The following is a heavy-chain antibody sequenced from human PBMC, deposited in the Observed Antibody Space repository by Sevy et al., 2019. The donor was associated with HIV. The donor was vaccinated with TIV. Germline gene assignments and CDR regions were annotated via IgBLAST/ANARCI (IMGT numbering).Heavy chain of an antibody. Sequence: SKTLSLTCTVSGGSMSTYYWSWIRQPPGKGLEWIGYIYYSGSTNYNPSLKSRVTISVVTSKNQFSLKLSSVTAADTAVYYCARGGWEQAFDYWVQGTLVTVSS. CDR2: IYYSGST. V-gene: IGHV4-59*01. D-gene: IGHD1-26*01. CDR3: ARGGWEQAFDY. CDR1: GGSMSTYY. J-gene: IGHJ4*02.